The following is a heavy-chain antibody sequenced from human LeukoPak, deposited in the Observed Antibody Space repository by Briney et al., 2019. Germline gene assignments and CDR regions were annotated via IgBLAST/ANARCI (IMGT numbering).Heavy chain of an antibody. CDR3: ARETGYSSSWTQIDY. Sequence: SQTLSLTCTVSGGSISSGGYYWSWIRQPPGKGLEWIGYIYHSGSTYYNPSLKSRVTISVDTSKNQFSLKLSSVTAADTAVYYCARETGYSSSWTQIDYWGQGTLVTVSS. V-gene: IGHV4-30-2*01. D-gene: IGHD6-13*01. CDR1: GGSISSGGYY. J-gene: IGHJ4*02. CDR2: IYHSGST.